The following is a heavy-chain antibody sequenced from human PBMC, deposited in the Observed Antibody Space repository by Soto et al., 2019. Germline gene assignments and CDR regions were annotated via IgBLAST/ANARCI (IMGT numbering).Heavy chain of an antibody. Sequence: GESLKISCKGSGYSLTSYWISWVRQMPGKGLEWMGRIDPSDYYTNYSPSFQGHVTISADKSISTAYLQWSSLKASDTAMYYCARHLVGYGAYLVGMDVCGQGITINVTS. D-gene: IGHD4-17*01. CDR2: IDPSDYYT. CDR3: ARHLVGYGAYLVGMDV. J-gene: IGHJ6*02. V-gene: IGHV5-10-1*01. CDR1: GYSLTSYW.